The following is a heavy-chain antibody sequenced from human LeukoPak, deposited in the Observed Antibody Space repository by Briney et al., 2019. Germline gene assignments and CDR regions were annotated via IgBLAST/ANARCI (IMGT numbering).Heavy chain of an antibody. D-gene: IGHD3-10*01. Sequence: PSETLSLTCTVSGGSISSYYWGWIRQPPGKGLEWIGSIYYSGNTYYKSALKSRVTIFVDTSKNQFSLKLSSVTAADTAVYYCARHVAVKYYYGSENYPEYFDYWGQGTLVTVSS. V-gene: IGHV4-39*01. CDR1: GGSISSYY. CDR3: ARHVAVKYYYGSENYPEYFDY. J-gene: IGHJ4*02. CDR2: IYYSGNT.